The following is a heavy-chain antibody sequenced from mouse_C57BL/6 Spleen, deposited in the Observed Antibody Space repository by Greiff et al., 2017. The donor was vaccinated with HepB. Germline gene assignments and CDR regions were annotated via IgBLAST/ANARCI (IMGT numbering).Heavy chain of an antibody. CDR2: IWRGGST. D-gene: IGHD1-1*01. V-gene: IGHV2-5*01. J-gene: IGHJ2*01. CDR3: AKNSGDYYGSSYYFDY. CDR1: GFSLTSYG. Sequence: VQLQQSGPGLVQPSQSLSITCTVSGFSLTSYGVHWVRQSPGKGLEWLGVIWRGGSTDYNAAFMSRLSITKDNSKSQVFFKMNSLQADDTAIYYCAKNSGDYYGSSYYFDYWGQGTTLTVSS.